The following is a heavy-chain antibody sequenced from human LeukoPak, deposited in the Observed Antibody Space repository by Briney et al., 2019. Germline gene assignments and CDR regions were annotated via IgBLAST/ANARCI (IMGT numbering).Heavy chain of an antibody. J-gene: IGHJ4*02. V-gene: IGHV4-39*01. D-gene: IGHD3-10*01. CDR3: ASSVAMVPDY. CDR1: SASISSSSYY. Sequence: PSETLSLTCTVSSASISSSSYYWGWIRQPRGKGLEWIGSIYYSVSTYYNPSLKSRVTRSVDTSKNKFSLKLSSVTAADTAVYYCASSVAMVPDYWGQGTLVTVSS. CDR2: IYYSVST.